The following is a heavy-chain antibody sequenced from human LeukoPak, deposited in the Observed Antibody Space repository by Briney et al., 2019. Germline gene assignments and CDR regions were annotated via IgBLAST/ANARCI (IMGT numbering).Heavy chain of an antibody. J-gene: IGHJ4*02. CDR1: GGSISSYY. Sequence: SETLSLTCTVSGGSISSYYWSWIRQPPGKGLEWIGYIYYIGSTNYNPSLKSRVTISGDTSKTQFSLKLSSVTAADTAVYYCARHVRYYDILTGLTSYYFDYWGQGTLVTVSS. D-gene: IGHD3-9*01. CDR2: IYYIGST. V-gene: IGHV4-59*08. CDR3: ARHVRYYDILTGLTSYYFDY.